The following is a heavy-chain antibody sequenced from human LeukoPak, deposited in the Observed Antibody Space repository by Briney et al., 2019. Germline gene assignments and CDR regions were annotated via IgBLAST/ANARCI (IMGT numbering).Heavy chain of an antibody. CDR3: ARDRHGSGSAHTFDP. V-gene: IGHV4-59*01. D-gene: IGHD3-10*01. J-gene: IGHJ5*02. Sequence: SETLSLTCTVSGGSISSYYWSWIRQPPGKGLEWIAYIYYSGSTNYNPSLKSRVTISVDTSKNQFSLKLSSVAAADTAVYYCARDRHGSGSAHTFDPWGQGTLVTVSS. CDR1: GGSISSYY. CDR2: IYYSGST.